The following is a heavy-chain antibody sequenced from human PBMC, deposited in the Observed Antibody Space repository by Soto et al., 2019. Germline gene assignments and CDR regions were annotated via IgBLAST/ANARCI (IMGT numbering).Heavy chain of an antibody. CDR2: IIPILGIA. V-gene: IGHV1-69*02. J-gene: IGHJ6*02. CDR1: GGTFSSYT. CDR3: ASRSGALYGMDV. Sequence: QVQLVQSGAEVKKPGSSVKVSCKASGGTFSSYTISWVRQAPGQGLEWMGRIIPILGIANYAQKFQGRVTITADKSTSTAYMELSSLRSEDTAVYYCASRSGALYGMDVWGQGTTVTVSS.